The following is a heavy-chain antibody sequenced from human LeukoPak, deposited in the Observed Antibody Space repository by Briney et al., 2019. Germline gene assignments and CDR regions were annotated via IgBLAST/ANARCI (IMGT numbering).Heavy chain of an antibody. CDR2: VSSSSTYT. CDR1: GFIFSDYY. Sequence: GGSLRLSCAASGFIFSDYYISWIRQAPGKGLEWVSDVSSSSTYTHYSDSVKGRFTISRDNAKSSLYLQMNSLRAEDTAVYYCARLPRAYGDYYFDHWGQGTLVTVSS. CDR3: ARLPRAYGDYYFDH. J-gene: IGHJ4*02. V-gene: IGHV3-11*06. D-gene: IGHD4-17*01.